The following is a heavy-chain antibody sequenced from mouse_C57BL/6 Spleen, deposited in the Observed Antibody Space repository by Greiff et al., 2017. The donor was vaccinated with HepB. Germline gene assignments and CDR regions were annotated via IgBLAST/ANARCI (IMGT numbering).Heavy chain of an antibody. J-gene: IGHJ2*01. CDR3: ARFTTYYFDY. CDR1: GYTFTSYW. CDR2: IDPSDSYT. D-gene: IGHD1-1*01. Sequence: QVQLQQPGAELVKPGASVKLSCTASGYTFTSYWMQWVKQRPGQGLEWIGEIDPSDSYTNYNQKFKGKATLTVDTSSSTAYMQLSSLTSEDSAVYYCARFTTYYFDYWGQGTTLTVSS. V-gene: IGHV1-50*01.